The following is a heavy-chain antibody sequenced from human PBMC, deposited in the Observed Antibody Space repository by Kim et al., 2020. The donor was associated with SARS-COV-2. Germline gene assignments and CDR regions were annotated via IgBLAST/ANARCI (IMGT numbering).Heavy chain of an antibody. V-gene: IGHV3-33*05. CDR1: GFTFSSYG. D-gene: IGHD3-10*01. CDR2: ISYDGSNK. CDR3: ARDNHGIWFGGTYYYYGMDV. Sequence: GGSLRLSCAASGFTFSSYGMHWVRQAPGKGLEWVAVISYDGSNKYYADSVKGRFTISRDNSKNTLYLQMNSLRAEDTAVYYCARDNHGIWFGGTYYYYGMDVWGQGTTVTVSS. J-gene: IGHJ6*02.